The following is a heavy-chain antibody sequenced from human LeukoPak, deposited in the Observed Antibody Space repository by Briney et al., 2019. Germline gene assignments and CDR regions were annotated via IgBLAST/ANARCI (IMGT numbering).Heavy chain of an antibody. CDR2: INHSGST. CDR3: ARTGTGDSSGYYYAVIDY. J-gene: IGHJ4*02. D-gene: IGHD3-22*01. Sequence: KPSETLSLTCAVYGGSFSGYYWSWIRQPPGKGLEWIGEINHSGSTNYNPSLKSRVTISVDTSKNQFSLKLSSVTAADTAVYYCARTGTGDSSGYYYAVIDYWGQGTLVTVSS. V-gene: IGHV4-34*01. CDR1: GGSFSGYY.